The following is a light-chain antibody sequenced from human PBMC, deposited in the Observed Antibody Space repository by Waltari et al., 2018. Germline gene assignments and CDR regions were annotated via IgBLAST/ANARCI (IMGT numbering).Light chain of an antibody. CDR3: QRYPAAPYT. J-gene: IGKJ2*01. CDR1: QGVASY. V-gene: IGKV1-27*01. CDR2: GAS. Sequence: DIQMTQSPSSLSASVGATVTITCRASQGVASYLALYQQKPGQPPKVLVYGASILQAGVPGRCRGGGSGTDFSLTINGLQAEEVANYYCQRYPAAPYTFGQGTKVEIK.